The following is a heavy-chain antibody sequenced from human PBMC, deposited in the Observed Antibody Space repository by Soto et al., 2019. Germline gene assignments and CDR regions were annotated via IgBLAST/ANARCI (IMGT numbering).Heavy chain of an antibody. CDR3: ARDVRVPRAPYYYYGMDV. CDR2: ISYDGSNK. J-gene: IGHJ6*02. CDR1: GFTFSSYA. V-gene: IGHV3-30-3*01. Sequence: QVQLVESGGGVVQPGRSLRLSCAASGFTFSSYAMHWVRQAPGKGLEWVAVISYDGSNKYYADSVKGRFTISRDNSKNTLYLQMNSLRAEDTAVYYCARDVRVPRAPYYYYGMDVWGQGTTVTVSS.